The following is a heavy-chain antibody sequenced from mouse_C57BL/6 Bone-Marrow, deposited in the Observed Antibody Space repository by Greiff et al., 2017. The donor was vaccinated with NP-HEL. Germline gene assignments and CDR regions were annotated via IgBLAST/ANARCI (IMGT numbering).Heavy chain of an antibody. CDR2: SRNKANDYTT. CDR3: ARDAEGSV. J-gene: IGHJ1*03. V-gene: IGHV7-1*01. Sequence: EVKLVESGGGLVQSGRSLRLSCATSGFTFSDFYMEWVRQAPGKGLEWIAASRNKANDYTTEYSASVKGRFIVSRDTSQSILYLQMNALRAEDTAIYYCARDAEGSVWGTGTTVTVSS. D-gene: IGHD1-1*02. CDR1: GFTFSDFY.